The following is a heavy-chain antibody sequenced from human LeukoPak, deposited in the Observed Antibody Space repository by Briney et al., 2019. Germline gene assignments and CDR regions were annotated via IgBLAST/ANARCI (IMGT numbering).Heavy chain of an antibody. V-gene: IGHV2-5*01. Sequence: SGPTLLKPTQTLTHTCTFSGFSLSTTGVAVGWIRQHPGKALEWLSLINSNDDKRYSPSLKSSLTTARDTSKSQVVLTMANMDPADTATYYCAHRPSGMAAVSFESWGQGNLVTVSS. CDR1: GFSLSTTGVA. CDR3: AHRPSGMAAVSFES. J-gene: IGHJ4*02. D-gene: IGHD6-13*01. CDR2: INSNDDK.